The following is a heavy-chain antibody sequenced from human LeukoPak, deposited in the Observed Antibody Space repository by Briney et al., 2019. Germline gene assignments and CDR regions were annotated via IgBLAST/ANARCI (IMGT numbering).Heavy chain of an antibody. J-gene: IGHJ4*02. CDR3: ATPLDYYDRSDSHQGGD. D-gene: IGHD3-22*01. V-gene: IGHV3-30*04. Sequence: GGSLRLSCAASGFTFSSYAMHWVRQAPGKGLEWVAVIPYDGSNKYYADSVKGRFTISRDNSKNTLYLQINSLGAEDTAVYYCATPLDYYDRSDSHQGGDWGQGTLVTVSS. CDR1: GFTFSSYA. CDR2: IPYDGSNK.